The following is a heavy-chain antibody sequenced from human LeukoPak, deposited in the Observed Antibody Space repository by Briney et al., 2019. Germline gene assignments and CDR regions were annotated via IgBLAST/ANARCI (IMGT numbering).Heavy chain of an antibody. V-gene: IGHV4-59*01. CDR2: IYYSGST. CDR3: AGAAFGKYCGGDCLDAFDI. CDR1: GGSISSYY. D-gene: IGHD2-21*02. Sequence: PSETLSLTCTVSGGSISSYYWSWLRQPPGKGLEWIGYIYYSGSTNYNPSLKSRVTISVDTSKNQFSLKLSSVTAADTAVYYCAGAAFGKYCGGDCLDAFDIWGQGTMVTVSS. J-gene: IGHJ3*02.